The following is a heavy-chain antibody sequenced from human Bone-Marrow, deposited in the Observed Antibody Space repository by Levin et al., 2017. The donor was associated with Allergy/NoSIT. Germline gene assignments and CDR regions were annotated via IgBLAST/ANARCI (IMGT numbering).Heavy chain of an antibody. D-gene: IGHD3-10*01. CDR1: GYTFTGYY. CDR3: ARCLWFGEFYGGYDAFDS. V-gene: IGHV1-2*02. Sequence: ASVKVSCKASGYTFTGYYMHWVRQAPGQGLEWMGWINPNSGGTNYAQKFQGRVTMTRDTSISTAYMELSRLRSDDTAVYYCARCLWFGEFYGGYDAFDSWGQGTMVTVSS. J-gene: IGHJ3*02. CDR2: INPNSGGT.